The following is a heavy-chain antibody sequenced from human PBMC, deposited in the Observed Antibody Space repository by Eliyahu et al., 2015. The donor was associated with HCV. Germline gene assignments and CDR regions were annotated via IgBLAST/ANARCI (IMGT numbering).Heavy chain of an antibody. CDR2: XSGSSSSI. J-gene: IGHJ6*02. CDR3: ARGARWPETYNGMDV. V-gene: IGHV3-48*01. CDR1: GFSXSXYT. D-gene: IGHD4-23*01. Sequence: EVQLVESGGGLVQPGDSLRLSCVASGFSXSXYTLHWVRQAPGKGLGWLSXXSGSSSSIYYADSVKGRFTISRDNAKKSLYLQMNNVGADDMAVYYCARGARWPETYNGMDVWGQGTTVTVSS.